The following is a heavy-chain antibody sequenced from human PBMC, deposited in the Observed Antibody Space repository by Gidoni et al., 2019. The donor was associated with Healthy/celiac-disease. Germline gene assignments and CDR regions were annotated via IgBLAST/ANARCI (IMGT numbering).Heavy chain of an antibody. J-gene: IGHJ3*02. V-gene: IGHV3-23*01. CDR1: GFPFSSYA. D-gene: IGHD3-22*01. CDR3: AKDSRPIITMIVVGEYDAFDI. CDR2: ISGSGGST. Sequence: EVQLLESGGGLVQPGGSLRLSCAASGFPFSSYAMSWVRQAPGKGLEWVSAISGSGGSTYYADSVKGRFTISRDNSKNTLYLQMNSLRAEDTAVYYCAKDSRPIITMIVVGEYDAFDIWGQGTMVTVSS.